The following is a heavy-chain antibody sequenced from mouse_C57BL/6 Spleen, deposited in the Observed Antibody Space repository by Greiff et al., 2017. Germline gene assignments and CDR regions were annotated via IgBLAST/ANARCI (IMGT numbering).Heavy chain of an antibody. J-gene: IGHJ3*01. CDR2: IYPGDGDT. CDR1: GYAFSSSW. V-gene: IGHV1-82*01. CDR3: AKGGLYYGNYGGFAY. Sequence: VQLQQSGPELVKPGASVKISCKASGYAFSSSWMNWVKQRPGQGLAWIGRIYPGDGDTTYNGKFKGKATLTADKSSSTAYMQLSSLTSEDSAVXICAKGGLYYGNYGGFAYWGQGTMVTVSA. D-gene: IGHD2-1*01.